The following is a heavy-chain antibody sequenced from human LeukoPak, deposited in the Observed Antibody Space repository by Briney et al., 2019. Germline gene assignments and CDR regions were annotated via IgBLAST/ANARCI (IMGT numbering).Heavy chain of an antibody. V-gene: IGHV1-18*01. Sequence: ASVKVSCKASGYTFTSYGIGWVRQAPGQGLEWMGWISAYNGNTNYAQKLQGRVTMTTDTSTSTAYMELRSLRSDDTAVYYCARGYYDFWSGYYLGPRSYYYYYGMDVWGQGTTVTVSS. J-gene: IGHJ6*02. D-gene: IGHD3-3*01. CDR1: GYTFTSYG. CDR3: ARGYYDFWSGYYLGPRSYYYYYGMDV. CDR2: ISAYNGNT.